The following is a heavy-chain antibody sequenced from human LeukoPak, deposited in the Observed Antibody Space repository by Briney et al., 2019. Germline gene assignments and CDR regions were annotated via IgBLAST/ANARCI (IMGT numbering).Heavy chain of an antibody. V-gene: IGHV1-46*01. CDR3: ARDSRYYDSSTYYFDY. J-gene: IGHJ4*02. CDR2: INPSGGST. D-gene: IGHD3-22*01. Sequence: VSVKVSCKASGYTFTSYYMHWVRQAPGQGLEWMGIINPSGGSTSYAQKFQGRVTMTRDTSTSTVYMELSSLRSEDTAVYYCARDSRYYDSSTYYFDYWGQGTLVTVSS. CDR1: GYTFTSYY.